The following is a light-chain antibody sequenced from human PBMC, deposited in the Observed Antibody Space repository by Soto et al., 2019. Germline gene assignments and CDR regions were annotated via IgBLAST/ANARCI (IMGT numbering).Light chain of an antibody. Sequence: EIVLTQSPDTLSLSPGERATLSCRANQSVSSNYLAWYQQKPGQAPRLLIYGASNRATGIPDRFSGSGSGTDFTLTISRLEPEDFAVYYCQQYGSSGTFGQGTKVDIK. CDR2: GAS. CDR1: QSVSSNY. J-gene: IGKJ1*01. V-gene: IGKV3-20*01. CDR3: QQYGSSGT.